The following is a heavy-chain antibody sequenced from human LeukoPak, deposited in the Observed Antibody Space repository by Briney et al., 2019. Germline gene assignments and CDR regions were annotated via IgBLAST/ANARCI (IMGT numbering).Heavy chain of an antibody. CDR2: ISSSSSYI. Sequence: GGSLRLSCAASGFTFSSYSMNWVRQAPGKGLEWVSSISSSSSYIYYADSVKGRFTISRDNAKNSLYLQMNSLRAEDTAVYYCARDNWSKYYFDYWGRGTLVTVSS. J-gene: IGHJ4*02. V-gene: IGHV3-21*01. D-gene: IGHD1/OR15-1a*01. CDR1: GFTFSSYS. CDR3: ARDNWSKYYFDY.